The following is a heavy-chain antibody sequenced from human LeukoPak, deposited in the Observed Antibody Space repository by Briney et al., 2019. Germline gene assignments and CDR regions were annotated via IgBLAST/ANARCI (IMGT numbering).Heavy chain of an antibody. V-gene: IGHV3-23*01. CDR2: ISGSGGTT. CDR3: ARVGAYSGGPADS. D-gene: IGHD6-19*01. Sequence: GGSLRLSCAASGFTFSSYAMSWVRQAPGKGLEWVSAISGSGGTTYYADSVKGRFTISRDNARKTLYLQMNSLRAEDTAVYYCARVGAYSGGPADSWGQGTLVTVSS. CDR1: GFTFSSYA. J-gene: IGHJ4*02.